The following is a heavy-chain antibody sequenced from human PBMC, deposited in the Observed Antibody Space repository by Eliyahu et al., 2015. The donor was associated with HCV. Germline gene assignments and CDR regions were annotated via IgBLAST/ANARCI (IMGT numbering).Heavy chain of an antibody. D-gene: IGHD6-13*01. Sequence: QITLKESGPTLVKPTQTLTLTCTFSGFSXSTSGVGVGWIRQPPGKALEWLALIYWNDDKRYSPSLKSRLTITKDTSKNQVVLTMTNMDPVDTATYYCAHSHLAAARDYDYYYGMDVWGQGTTVTVSS. CDR1: GFSXSTSGVG. V-gene: IGHV2-5*01. J-gene: IGHJ6*02. CDR2: IYWNDDK. CDR3: AHSHLAAARDYDYYYGMDV.